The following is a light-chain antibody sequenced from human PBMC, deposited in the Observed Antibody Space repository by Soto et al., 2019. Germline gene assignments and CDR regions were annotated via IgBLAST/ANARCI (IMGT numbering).Light chain of an antibody. J-gene: IGKJ5*01. V-gene: IGKV1-39*01. CDR1: QNISNW. Sequence: DIQMTQSPSTLSASVGERVTFSCRASQNISNWLAWYQQKPGKAPKLLIFAASSLQSGVPSRFSGSRSGPDFTLTISSLQPEDFATYYCQQSYSTPSITFGQGTRLEI. CDR2: AAS. CDR3: QQSYSTPSIT.